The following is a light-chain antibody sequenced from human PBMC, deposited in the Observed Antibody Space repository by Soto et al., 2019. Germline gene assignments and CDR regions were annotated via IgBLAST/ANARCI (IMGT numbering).Light chain of an antibody. V-gene: IGKV3-20*01. CDR2: NTS. CDR1: QSINSKS. CDR3: QHYGGSFI. J-gene: IGKJ3*01. Sequence: EIVLTQSPGTLSLSQGEGATVSCRVSQSINSKSLVWYQRKFGQAPRLLIYNTSSRATGIPDRFSGSGSGTDCTLSISRLEPEDFAVYYCQHYGGSFIFGPGTKVDFK.